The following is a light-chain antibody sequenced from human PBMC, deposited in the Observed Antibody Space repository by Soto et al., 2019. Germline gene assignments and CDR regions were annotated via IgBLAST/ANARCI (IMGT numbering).Light chain of an antibody. J-gene: IGKJ1*01. V-gene: IGKV2D-29*01. CDR2: EVS. CDR1: QSGLHSDGKTH. CDR3: MQTKQLPVT. Sequence: DILLTQCPLSLSATPGQPASMSCSSSQSGLHSDGKTHLYWYLQRPGQPPHLLIYEVSHRFSGVPDRFSGSGSGTDFTLTVSRVEAEDVGVYYCMQTKQLPVTFGQGTKVDIK.